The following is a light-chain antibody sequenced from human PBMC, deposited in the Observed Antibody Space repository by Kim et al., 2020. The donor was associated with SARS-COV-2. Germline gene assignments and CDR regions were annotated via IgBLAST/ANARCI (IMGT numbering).Light chain of an antibody. CDR2: GAS. CDR3: HQYGTSPYT. CDR1: QSVSSNF. Sequence: LCPGDRASLSCRASQSVSSNFLAWFQQKPGQAPRLLIYGASNRATGIPDRFSGSGSGTDFTLTISRLEPEDFVVYFCHQYGTSPYTFGQGTKLEI. V-gene: IGKV3-20*01. J-gene: IGKJ2*01.